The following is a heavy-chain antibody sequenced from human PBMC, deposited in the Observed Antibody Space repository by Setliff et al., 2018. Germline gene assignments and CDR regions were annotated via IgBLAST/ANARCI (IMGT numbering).Heavy chain of an antibody. J-gene: IGHJ6*03. D-gene: IGHD1-26*01. Sequence: PGESLKISCAASGFTFSDYYMSWIRQAPGKGLEWVSYISSRSSTIYYADSVKGRFTISRDNAKNSLYLQMNSLRAEDTAVYYCARDPNSGSYWNYYYYMDVWGKGTTVTVSS. V-gene: IGHV3-11*04. CDR2: ISSRSSTI. CDR3: ARDPNSGSYWNYYYYMDV. CDR1: GFTFSDYY.